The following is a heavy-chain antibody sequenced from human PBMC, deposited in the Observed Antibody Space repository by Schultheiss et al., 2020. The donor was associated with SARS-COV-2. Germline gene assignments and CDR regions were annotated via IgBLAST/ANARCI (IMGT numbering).Heavy chain of an antibody. CDR3: ARGGSSNQPLQYYYYMDV. CDR2: INYSGAT. CDR1: GGSISSTTYY. D-gene: IGHD4-11*01. J-gene: IGHJ6*03. V-gene: IGHV4-39*07. Sequence: SETLSLTCTVSGGSISSTTYYWGWIRQPPGKGLEWIGSINYSGATSYNPSLKSRVTISVDTSKNQFSLRLTSVTAADTAVYYCARGGSSNQPLQYYYYMDVWGKGTPVTVSS.